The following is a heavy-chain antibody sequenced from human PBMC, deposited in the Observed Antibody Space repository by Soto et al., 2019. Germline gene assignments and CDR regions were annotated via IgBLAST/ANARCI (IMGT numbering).Heavy chain of an antibody. D-gene: IGHD3-10*01. J-gene: IGHJ5*02. CDR2: ISIDGRST. CDR1: GFTFSSYW. CDR3: ARDDMLRGGDSNWFEP. Sequence: VGSLRLSCAASGFTFSSYWMHWVRQAPGKGLVWVSRISIDGRSTIYADSVKGRFTISRDNAKNTLYLQRNSLRAEDTAVYYCARDDMLRGGDSNWFEPWGQETLVTVSS. V-gene: IGHV3-74*01.